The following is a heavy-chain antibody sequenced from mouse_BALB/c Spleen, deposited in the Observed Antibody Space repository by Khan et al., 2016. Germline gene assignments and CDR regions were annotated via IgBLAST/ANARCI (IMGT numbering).Heavy chain of an antibody. J-gene: IGHJ2*01. Sequence: QVQLQQSGAELVRPGVSVKISCKGSGYTFTDYAMHWVKQSHAKSLEWIGVISTYYGDASYNQKFKGKATMTVDKSSSTAYMELARLTSEDSGIYYCARWRAGLDYWGQGTTLTVSS. V-gene: IGHV1S137*01. D-gene: IGHD3-3*01. CDR3: ARWRAGLDY. CDR1: GYTFTDYA. CDR2: ISTYYGDA.